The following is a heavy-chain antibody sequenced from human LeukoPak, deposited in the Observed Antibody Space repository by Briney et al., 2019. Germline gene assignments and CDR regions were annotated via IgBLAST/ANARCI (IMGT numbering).Heavy chain of an antibody. Sequence: GASVKVSCKASGYTFTGYYMHWVRQAPGQGLEWMGWINPNSGGTNYAQKFQGRVTMTRDTSISTAYMELSRLRSDDTAVYYCARGIVGATSWFDPWGQGTLVTVSS. J-gene: IGHJ5*02. CDR1: GYTFTGYY. D-gene: IGHD1-26*01. V-gene: IGHV1-2*02. CDR2: INPNSGGT. CDR3: ARGIVGATSWFDP.